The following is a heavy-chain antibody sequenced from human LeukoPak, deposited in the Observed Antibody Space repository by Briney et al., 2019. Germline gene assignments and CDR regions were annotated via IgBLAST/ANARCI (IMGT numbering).Heavy chain of an antibody. CDR3: ASPGGRTGYYMDV. CDR2: IYYSGST. CDR1: GGSISSSSYY. Sequence: SETLSLTCTVSGGSISSSSYYWGWIRQPPGKGLEWIGSIYYSGSTYYNPSLKSRVTISVDTSKNQFSLKLSSVTAADTAVYYCASPGGRTGYYMDVWGKGTTVTVSS. D-gene: IGHD2-8*02. J-gene: IGHJ6*03. V-gene: IGHV4-39*01.